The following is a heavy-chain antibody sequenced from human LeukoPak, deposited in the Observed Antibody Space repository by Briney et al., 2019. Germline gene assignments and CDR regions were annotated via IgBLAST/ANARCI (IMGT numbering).Heavy chain of an antibody. Sequence: GGSLRLSCAASGFTFNTYTMNWVRQAPGKGLEWVSYISGSSGIIDYADSVRGRFTISMDNTKNSLYLQVNSLRAEGTAMYYCATLHFYAMGVWGQGTTVTVSS. J-gene: IGHJ6*02. CDR2: ISGSSGII. CDR3: ATLHFYAMGV. V-gene: IGHV3-48*04. CDR1: GFTFNTYT.